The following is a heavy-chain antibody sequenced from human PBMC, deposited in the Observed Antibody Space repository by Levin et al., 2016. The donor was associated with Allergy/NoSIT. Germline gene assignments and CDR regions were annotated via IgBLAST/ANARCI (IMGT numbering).Heavy chain of an antibody. CDR2: IYYSGST. V-gene: IGHV4-59*01. CDR3: ARDRPVPAATQGYYYYGMDV. Sequence: WIRQPPGKGLEWIGYIYYSGSTSYSPSLKSRVTISVDTSKSQFSLKLSSVTTADTAVYYCARDRPVPAATQGYYYYGMDVWGQGTTVTVSS. D-gene: IGHD2-2*01. J-gene: IGHJ6*02.